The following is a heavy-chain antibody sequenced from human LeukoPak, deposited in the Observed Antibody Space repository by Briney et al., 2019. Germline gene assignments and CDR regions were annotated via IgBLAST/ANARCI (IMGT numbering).Heavy chain of an antibody. J-gene: IGHJ5*02. CDR2: INIGGTNT. CDR3: ATDGAGFDT. V-gene: IGHV3-11*01. CDR1: GFTFNDYY. Sequence: KPGGSLRLSCAASGFTFNDYYMSWIRQAPGKGLEWLSYINIGGTNTHYADSVKGRFTISRDNAKKSLYLEMNNLRAEDTAVYHCATDGAGFDTWGQGVLVTVSS.